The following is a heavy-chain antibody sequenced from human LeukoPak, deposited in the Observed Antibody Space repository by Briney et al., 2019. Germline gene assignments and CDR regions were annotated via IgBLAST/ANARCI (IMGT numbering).Heavy chain of an antibody. J-gene: IGHJ3*02. V-gene: IGHV1-46*01. CDR1: GYTFTSYY. CDR3: ARAGDIVVVPAVIEAFDI. D-gene: IGHD2-2*01. Sequence: ASVKVSCKASGYTFTSYYMHWERQAPGQGLEWMGIINPSGGSTSYAQKFQGRVTMTRDTSTSTVYMELSRLRSEDTAVYYCARAGDIVVVPAVIEAFDIWGQGTMVTVSA. CDR2: INPSGGST.